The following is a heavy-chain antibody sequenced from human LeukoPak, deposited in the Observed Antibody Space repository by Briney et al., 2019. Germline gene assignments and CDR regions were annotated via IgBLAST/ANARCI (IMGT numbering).Heavy chain of an antibody. Sequence: GGSLRLSCTASGFTFSDHYMDWVRQAPGKGLELVRRIRNKANDYTTEYAASVKGRFTISRGDSKNLLYLQMNSLKTEDTAVYYCTRQYENSGYYLSYFDFWGQGALVTVSS. V-gene: IGHV3-72*01. J-gene: IGHJ4*02. CDR3: TRQYENSGYYLSYFDF. CDR2: IRNKANDYTT. D-gene: IGHD3-22*01. CDR1: GFTFSDHY.